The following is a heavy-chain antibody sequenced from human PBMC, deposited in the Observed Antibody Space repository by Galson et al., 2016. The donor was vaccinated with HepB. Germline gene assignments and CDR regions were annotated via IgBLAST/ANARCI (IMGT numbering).Heavy chain of an antibody. Sequence: SLRLSCAASGFTFSNALMSWVRQAPGKGLEWVGRIKKKTNAGTTDYAAPVKGRCSISRDDSKNTLYLQMNSLKTEDTAVYYCTGDIIRFDPWGQGTLVTVSS. CDR2: IKKKTNAGTT. CDR1: GFTFSNAL. CDR3: TGDIIRFDP. V-gene: IGHV3-15*01. D-gene: IGHD5-12*01. J-gene: IGHJ5*02.